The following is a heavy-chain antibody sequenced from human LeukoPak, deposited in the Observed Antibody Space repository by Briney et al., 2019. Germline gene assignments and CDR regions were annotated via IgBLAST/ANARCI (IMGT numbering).Heavy chain of an antibody. J-gene: IGHJ5*01. Sequence: GSSVNVSCKASGCTFTAYYIHWVRQAPGQGLEWVGRVNPKSGGPNDAQKFQVRGTFTSDTSISIAYMELSRLRSDDTAVYFCARPWEITMSERSYNWFDSWGQGTLVTVSS. CDR3: ARPWEITMSERSYNWFDS. CDR1: GCTFTAYY. CDR2: VNPKSGGP. V-gene: IGHV1-2*02. D-gene: IGHD1-26*01.